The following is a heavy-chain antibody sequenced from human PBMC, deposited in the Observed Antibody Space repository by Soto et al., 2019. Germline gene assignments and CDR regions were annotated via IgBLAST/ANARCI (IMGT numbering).Heavy chain of an antibody. J-gene: IGHJ6*02. D-gene: IGHD2-15*01. Sequence: ASVKVSCKASGYTFTGYYMHWVRQARGQGLEWMGWINPNSGGTNYAQKFQGWATMTRDTSISTAYMELSRLRSDDTAVYYCARAQTKMLLAHYYYGKDVWGQGTTVTVSS. CDR2: INPNSGGT. V-gene: IGHV1-2*04. CDR1: GYTFTGYY. CDR3: ARAQTKMLLAHYYYGKDV.